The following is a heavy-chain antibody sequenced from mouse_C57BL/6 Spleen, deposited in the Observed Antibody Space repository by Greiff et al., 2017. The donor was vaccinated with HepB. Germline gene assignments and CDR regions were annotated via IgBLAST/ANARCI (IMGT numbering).Heavy chain of an antibody. Sequence: VKLVESGPGLVQPSQSLSITCTVSGFSLTSYGVHWVRQSPGKGLEWLGVIWSGGSTDYNAAFISRLSISKDNSKSQVFFKMNSLQADDTAIYYCARNSDDYGNYSYYFDYWGQGTTLTVSS. J-gene: IGHJ2*01. CDR2: IWSGGST. CDR3: ARNSDDYGNYSYYFDY. V-gene: IGHV2-2*01. CDR1: GFSLTSYG. D-gene: IGHD2-1*01.